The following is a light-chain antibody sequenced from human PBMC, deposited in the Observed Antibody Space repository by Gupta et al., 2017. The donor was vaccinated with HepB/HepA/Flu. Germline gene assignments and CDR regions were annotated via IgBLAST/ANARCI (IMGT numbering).Light chain of an antibody. CDR2: DNK. Sequence: QSALPQPPSMSGAPGHRATIACTRSTSNIGAGYDVHWYQHLPGTAPKLLIYDNKNRPSGVPDRFSGSKSGTSASLAITGLQAEDEADYYCQSYDSSLSGSVFGGGTKLTVL. CDR1: TSNIGAGYD. CDR3: QSYDSSLSGSV. V-gene: IGLV1-40*01. J-gene: IGLJ2*01.